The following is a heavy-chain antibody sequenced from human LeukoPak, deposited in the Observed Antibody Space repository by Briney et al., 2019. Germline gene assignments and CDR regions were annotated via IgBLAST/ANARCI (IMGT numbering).Heavy chain of an antibody. V-gene: IGHV1-18*01. Sequence: ASVKVSCKTSGYTFTNNGISWVRQAPGQGLEWMAWINSYNGDTHYAQKFQGRVTMTTDTSTSTAFLELRSLKSDDTALYYCARGRGGYDFHYYYMDVWGKGTTVTVSS. J-gene: IGHJ6*03. CDR3: ARGRGGYDFHYYYMDV. D-gene: IGHD5-12*01. CDR2: INSYNGDT. CDR1: GYTFTNNG.